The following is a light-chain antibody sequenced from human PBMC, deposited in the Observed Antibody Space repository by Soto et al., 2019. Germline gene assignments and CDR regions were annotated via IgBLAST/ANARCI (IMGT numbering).Light chain of an antibody. CDR1: QSISTW. J-gene: IGKJ2*01. Sequence: DIEMTQSPSTLSASVGDRVTITCRASQSISTWLAWYQQKPGKAPRLLIYDASNLESDVPSRFSGSGSGTHCTLTISSLQPDDFATYYCQQCDSYPYTFGQGTNLEI. CDR3: QQCDSYPYT. CDR2: DAS. V-gene: IGKV1-5*01.